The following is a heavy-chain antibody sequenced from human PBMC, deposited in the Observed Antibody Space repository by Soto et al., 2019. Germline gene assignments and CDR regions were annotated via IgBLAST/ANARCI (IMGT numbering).Heavy chain of an antibody. CDR1: GYTFTSYG. Sequence: GASVKVSCKASGYTFTSYGISWVRQAPGQGLEWMGWISAYNGNTNYAQKLQGRVTMTTDTSTSTAYMELRSLRSDDTAVYYCASFPNYGNYDIWFAPWGQGPLVTVSS. V-gene: IGHV1-18*01. J-gene: IGHJ5*02. D-gene: IGHD4-17*01. CDR2: ISAYNGNT. CDR3: ASFPNYGNYDIWFAP.